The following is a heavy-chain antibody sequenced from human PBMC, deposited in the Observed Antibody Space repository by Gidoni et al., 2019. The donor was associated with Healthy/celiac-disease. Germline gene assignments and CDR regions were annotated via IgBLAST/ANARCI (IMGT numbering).Heavy chain of an antibody. CDR1: GGSISSSSYY. J-gene: IGHJ6*01. D-gene: IGHD4-17*01. V-gene: IGHV4-39*01. Sequence: QLQLQESGPGLVKPSETMSLTSTFSGGSISSSSYYWGWIRQPPGKGLEWIGSIYYSGSTYYNPSLKSRVTISVDTSKNQFSLKLSSVTAADTAVYYCARDGDYDYYYYGMDVWGQGTTVTVSS. CDR2: IYYSGST. CDR3: ARDGDYDYYYYGMDV.